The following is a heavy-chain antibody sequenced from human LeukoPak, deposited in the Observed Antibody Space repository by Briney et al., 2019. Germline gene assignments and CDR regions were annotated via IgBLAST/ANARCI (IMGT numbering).Heavy chain of an antibody. CDR1: GVSINSHY. Sequence: SETLSLTCTVSGVSINSHYWTWIRQPAGKGLEWIGRIYISGSTDYSPSLKSRVTMSVDTSKNQFSLKLNSVTAADTAVYYCARDVPLVRPSPDAFDVWGQGTMVTVSS. V-gene: IGHV4-4*07. D-gene: IGHD1-26*01. J-gene: IGHJ3*01. CDR2: IYISGST. CDR3: ARDVPLVRPSPDAFDV.